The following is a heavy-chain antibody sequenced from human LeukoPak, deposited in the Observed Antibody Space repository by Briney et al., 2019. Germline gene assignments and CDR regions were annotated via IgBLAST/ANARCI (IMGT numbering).Heavy chain of an antibody. CDR3: TTFYSSSWPEIDY. J-gene: IGHJ4*02. V-gene: IGHV4-39*01. D-gene: IGHD6-13*01. CDR1: GGSIGSGSYC. CDR2: ICYSGST. Sequence: SETLSLTCTVSGGSIGSGSYCWGWIRQPPGKGLEWIGSICYSGSTYYNPSLKSRVTISVDTSKNQFSLKLSSVTAADTAVYYCTTFYSSSWPEIDYWGQGTLVTVSS.